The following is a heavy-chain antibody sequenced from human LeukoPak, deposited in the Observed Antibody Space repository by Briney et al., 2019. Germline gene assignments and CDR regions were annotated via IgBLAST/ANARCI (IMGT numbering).Heavy chain of an antibody. CDR3: ARGYSYGFGMDV. J-gene: IGHJ6*02. V-gene: IGHV1-46*01. CDR1: GYTFTSYG. D-gene: IGHD5-18*01. CDR2: INPSGGST. Sequence: GASVKVSCKASGYTFTSYGISWVRQAPGQGLEWMGIINPSGGSTSYAQKFQGRVTMTRDTSTSTVYMELSSLRSEDTAVYYCARGYSYGFGMDVWGQGTTVTVSS.